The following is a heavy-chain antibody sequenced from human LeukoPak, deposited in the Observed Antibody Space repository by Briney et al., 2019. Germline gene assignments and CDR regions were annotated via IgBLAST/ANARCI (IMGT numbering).Heavy chain of an antibody. J-gene: IGHJ4*02. CDR3: ARVGADYDFWSGYYYFDY. V-gene: IGHV1-2*02. CDR1: GYTFTGYY. CDR2: INPNSGGT. Sequence: ASVKVSCKASGYTFTGYYMHWVRQAPGQGPEWMGWINPNSGGTNYAQKFQGRVTMTRDTSISTAYMELSRLRSDDTAVYYCARVGADYDFWSGYYYFDYWGQGTLVTVSS. D-gene: IGHD3-3*01.